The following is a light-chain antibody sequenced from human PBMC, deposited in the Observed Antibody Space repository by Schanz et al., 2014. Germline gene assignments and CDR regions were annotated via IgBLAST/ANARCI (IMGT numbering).Light chain of an antibody. V-gene: IGLV2-14*01. J-gene: IGLJ2*01. CDR3: SSYTRSSPVV. CDR2: DVS. CDR1: SSDVGAYNY. Sequence: QSVLTQPASVSGSPGQSITISCTGTSSDVGAYNYVSWYQQPPGKAPKLIIYDVSNRPSGVSGRFSSSKSGNTASLTISGLQAEDEADYYCSSYTRSSPVVFGGGTKLTVL.